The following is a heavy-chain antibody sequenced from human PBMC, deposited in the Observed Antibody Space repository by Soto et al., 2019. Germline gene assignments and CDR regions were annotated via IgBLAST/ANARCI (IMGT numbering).Heavy chain of an antibody. CDR1: GDSLSGTYW. Sequence: QVQLQESGPGLVKPSETLSLTCAVSGDSLSGTYWWSWVRQAPGGGLQWIGEISYSGTTHYDPSLMSRVTISMDESRSEFSLTLVSVTAADSASYYCARHILVTGTRGFDFWGQGIRVTVSS. D-gene: IGHD6-19*01. J-gene: IGHJ4*02. CDR3: ARHILVTGTRGFDF. CDR2: ISYSGTT. V-gene: IGHV4-4*02.